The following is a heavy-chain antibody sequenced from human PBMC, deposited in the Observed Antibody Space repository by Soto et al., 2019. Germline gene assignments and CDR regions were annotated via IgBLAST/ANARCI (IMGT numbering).Heavy chain of an antibody. CDR1: GYTLTELS. CDR2: FDPEDGET. CDR3: ATYSNYVGWFDP. J-gene: IGHJ5*02. Sequence: ASVKVSCKVSGYTLTELSMHWLRQAPGKGLEWMGGFDPEDGETIYAQKFQGRVTMTEDTSTDTAYMELSSLRSEDTAVYYCATYSNYVGWFDPWGQGTLVTVSS. V-gene: IGHV1-24*01. D-gene: IGHD4-4*01.